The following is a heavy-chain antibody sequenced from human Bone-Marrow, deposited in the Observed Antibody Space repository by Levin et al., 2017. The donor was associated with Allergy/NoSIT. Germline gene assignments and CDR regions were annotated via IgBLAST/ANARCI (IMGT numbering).Heavy chain of an antibody. CDR3: AKPYDSSDGAFDI. CDR1: GFTFDDYT. V-gene: IGHV3-43*01. CDR2: ISWDGGST. D-gene: IGHD3-22*01. Sequence: GESLKISCAASGFTFDDYTMHWVRQAPGKGLEWVSLISWDGGSTYYADSVKGRFTISRDNSKNSLYLQMNSLRTEDTALYYCAKPYDSSDGAFDIWGQGTMVTVSS. J-gene: IGHJ3*02.